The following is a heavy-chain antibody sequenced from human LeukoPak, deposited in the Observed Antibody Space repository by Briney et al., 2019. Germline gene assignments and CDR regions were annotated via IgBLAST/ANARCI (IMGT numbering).Heavy chain of an antibody. J-gene: IGHJ3*02. CDR1: GYSFTSYW. CDR3: ARRGLYGDYVAAFDI. CDR2: IYPGDSDT. Sequence: HGESLKISCKGPGYSFTSYWIGWVRQMPGKGLEWMGIIYPGDSDTRYSPSFQGQVTISADKSISTAYLQWSSLKASDTAMYYCARRGLYGDYVAAFDIWGQGTMVTVSS. D-gene: IGHD4-17*01. V-gene: IGHV5-51*01.